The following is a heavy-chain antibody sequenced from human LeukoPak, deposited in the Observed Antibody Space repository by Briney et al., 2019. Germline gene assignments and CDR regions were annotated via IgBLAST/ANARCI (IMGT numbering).Heavy chain of an antibody. D-gene: IGHD6-13*01. J-gene: IGHJ6*02. Sequence: PGGSLRLSCAASGFTFSSYSMNWVRQAPGKGLEWVSYISSGSSTIYYADSVKGRFTISRDNSKNTLYLQMNSLRAEDTAVYYCAKDRGQQLGPYYYYGMDVWGQGTTVTVSS. CDR2: ISSGSSTI. CDR1: GFTFSSYS. CDR3: AKDRGQQLGPYYYYGMDV. V-gene: IGHV3-48*01.